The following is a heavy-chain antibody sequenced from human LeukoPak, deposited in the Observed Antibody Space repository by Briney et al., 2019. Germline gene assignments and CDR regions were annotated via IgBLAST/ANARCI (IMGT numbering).Heavy chain of an antibody. CDR3: ARAVAGNPSYFDY. Sequence: PSETLSLTCTVSGGSISSSSYYWGWIRQPPGKGLEWIANIFYSGSTYYNPSLKSRVTISVDTSKNQFSLKLSSVTAADTAVYYCARAVAGNPSYFDYWGQGTLVTVSS. J-gene: IGHJ4*02. CDR1: GGSISSSSYY. CDR2: IFYSGST. D-gene: IGHD6-19*01. V-gene: IGHV4-39*07.